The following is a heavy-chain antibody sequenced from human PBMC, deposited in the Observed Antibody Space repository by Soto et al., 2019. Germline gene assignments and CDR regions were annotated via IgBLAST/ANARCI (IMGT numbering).Heavy chain of an antibody. J-gene: IGHJ3*02. CDR2: IYYSGST. D-gene: IGHD3-10*01. CDR1: GGSVSSYY. CDR3: ARRYYGSGSRAFDI. Sequence: XETLSLPCTVSGGSVSSYYWSWIRQPPGKGLEWIGYIYYSGSTNYNPSLKSRVTISVDTSKNQFSLKLSSVTAADTAVYYCARRYYGSGSRAFDIWGQGTMVTVSS. V-gene: IGHV4-59*02.